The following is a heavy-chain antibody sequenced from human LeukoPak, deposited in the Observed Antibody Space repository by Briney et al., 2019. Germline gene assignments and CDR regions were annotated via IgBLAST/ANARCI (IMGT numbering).Heavy chain of an antibody. CDR3: AREFAGSASGAGY. CDR1: GFTFSSYS. CDR2: MSVSSGLI. D-gene: IGHD1-26*01. J-gene: IGHJ4*02. Sequence: GGSLRLSCAASGFTFSSYSMNWVRQAPGRGLEWVSSMSVSSGLIYYADSVKGRFTISRDNAKSSLYLQMNRLRVEDTAVYYCAREFAGSASGAGYWGQGTLVTVSS. V-gene: IGHV3-21*01.